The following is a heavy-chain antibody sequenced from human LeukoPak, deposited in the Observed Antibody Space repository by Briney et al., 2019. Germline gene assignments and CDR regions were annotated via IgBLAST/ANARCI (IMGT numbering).Heavy chain of an antibody. CDR3: ARDPALVVPAAHFDY. V-gene: IGHV3-74*01. CDR2: INTDGSST. J-gene: IGHJ4*02. Sequence: PGGSLRLSCAASGFTFSSYAMSWVRQAPGKGLVWVSRINTDGSSTSYADSVKGRFTISRDNAKNTLYLQMNSLRAEDTAVYYCARDPALVVPAAHFDYWGQGTLVTVSS. CDR1: GFTFSSYA. D-gene: IGHD2-2*01.